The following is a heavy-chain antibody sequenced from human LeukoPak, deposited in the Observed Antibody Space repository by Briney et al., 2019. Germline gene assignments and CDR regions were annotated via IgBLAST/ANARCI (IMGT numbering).Heavy chain of an antibody. D-gene: IGHD2-21*02. V-gene: IGHV3-11*01. Sequence: KPGGSLRLSCAASGFTFSDYYMSWIRQAPGKGLEWVSYISSSGGTIYYADSVKGRFTISRDNAKNSLFLQMSSLRAEDTAVYYCARVVTAISPFDYWGQGTLVTVSS. J-gene: IGHJ4*02. CDR3: ARVVTAISPFDY. CDR1: GFTFSDYY. CDR2: ISSSGGTI.